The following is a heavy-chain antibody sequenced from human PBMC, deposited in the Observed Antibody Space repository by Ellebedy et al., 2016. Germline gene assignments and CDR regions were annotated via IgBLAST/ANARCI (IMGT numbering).Heavy chain of an antibody. CDR2: IRSKANSYAT. D-gene: IGHD3-10*01. J-gene: IGHJ3*02. CDR3: TRNRQGEVLLWNDAFDI. V-gene: IGHV3-73*01. Sequence: GGSLRLXXAASGFSFSDSGMFWVRQASGKGLEWVGRIRSKANSYATAYAASVKGRFTISRDDSKNTAYLQMNSLKTEDTAVYYCTRNRQGEVLLWNDAFDIWGQGTMVTVSS. CDR1: GFSFSDSG.